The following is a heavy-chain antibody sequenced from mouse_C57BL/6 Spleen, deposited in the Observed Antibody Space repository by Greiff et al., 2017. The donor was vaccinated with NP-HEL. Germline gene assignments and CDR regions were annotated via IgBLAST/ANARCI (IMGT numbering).Heavy chain of an antibody. CDR3: ARVFITTVLPLARDY. J-gene: IGHJ4*01. CDR1: GFTFSSYA. CDR2: ISDGGSYT. V-gene: IGHV5-4*01. D-gene: IGHD1-1*01. Sequence: EVQRVESGGGLVKPGGSLKLSCAASGFTFSSYAMSWVRQTPEKRLEWVATISDGGSYTYYPDNVKGRFTISRDNAKNNLYLQMSHLKSEDTAMYYGARVFITTVLPLARDYWGQGTAVTVSS.